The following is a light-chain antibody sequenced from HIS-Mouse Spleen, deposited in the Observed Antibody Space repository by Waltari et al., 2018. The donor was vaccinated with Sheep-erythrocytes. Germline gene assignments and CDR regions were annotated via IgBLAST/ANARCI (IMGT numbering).Light chain of an antibody. J-gene: IGLJ1*01. CDR3: CSYAGSYNHV. CDR1: SSDVGGYNY. Sequence: QSALTQPRSVSGSPGQSVTISCTGTSSDVGGYNYVSWYQQHPGKAPKLMIYDVSNRPSGVPDRFSGSKSGHTASLTISGLQAGDEADYYCCSYAGSYNHVFATGTKVTVL. V-gene: IGLV2-11*01. CDR2: DVS.